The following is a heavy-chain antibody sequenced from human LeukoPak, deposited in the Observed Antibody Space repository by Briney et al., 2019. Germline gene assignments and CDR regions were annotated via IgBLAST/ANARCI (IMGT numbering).Heavy chain of an antibody. CDR2: IYTSGST. D-gene: IGHD3-3*01. Sequence: SETLSLTCTVSGGSISSYYWSWIRQPAGKGLEWIGRIYTSGSTNCNPSLKSRVTISVDTSKNQFSLKLSSVTAADTAVYYCARGITIFGVVIIRPLDYWGQGTLVTVSS. CDR3: ARGITIFGVVIIRPLDY. CDR1: GGSISSYY. V-gene: IGHV4-4*07. J-gene: IGHJ4*02.